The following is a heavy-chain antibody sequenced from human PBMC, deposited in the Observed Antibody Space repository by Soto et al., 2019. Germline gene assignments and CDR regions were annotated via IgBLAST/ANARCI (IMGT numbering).Heavy chain of an antibody. CDR1: GFTFSSYW. Sequence: GGSLRLSCAASGFTFSSYWMSWVRQAPGKGLEWVANIKQDGSEKYYVDSVKGRFTISRDNAKNSLYLQMNSLRAEDTAVYYCAREVTNYDYIWGSYRYTPGDYWGQGTLVTVSS. CDR3: AREVTNYDYIWGSYRYTPGDY. CDR2: IKQDGSEK. V-gene: IGHV3-7*01. J-gene: IGHJ4*02. D-gene: IGHD3-16*02.